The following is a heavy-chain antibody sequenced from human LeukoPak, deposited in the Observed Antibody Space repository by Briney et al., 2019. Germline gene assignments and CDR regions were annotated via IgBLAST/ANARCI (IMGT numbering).Heavy chain of an antibody. CDR3: ARVTLTSGAAIDI. CDR2: IYHSGKP. Sequence: SETLSLTCTVSGGSISSDDYYWSWIRQHPGKGLEWIGYIYHSGKPYYNPSLKSRIIMSIDTSENQFSLKLSSVTAADTAMYYCARVTLTSGAAIDIWGQGTVVTVSS. D-gene: IGHD1-14*01. CDR1: GGSISSDDYY. J-gene: IGHJ3*02. V-gene: IGHV4-31*03.